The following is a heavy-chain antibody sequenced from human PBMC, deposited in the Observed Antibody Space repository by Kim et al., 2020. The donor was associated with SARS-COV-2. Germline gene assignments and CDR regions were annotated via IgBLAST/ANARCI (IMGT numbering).Heavy chain of an antibody. J-gene: IGHJ6*02. V-gene: IGHV7-4-1*02. CDR2: INTNTGNP. Sequence: ASVKVSCKASGYTFTSYPMNWVRQAPGQGLEWMGWINTNTGNPTYAQGFTGRFVFSLDTSVSTAYLQISSLKAEDTAVYYCARDSSLELLWFRGDYYYYGMDVWGQGTTVTVSS. D-gene: IGHD3-10*01. CDR1: GYTFTSYP. CDR3: ARDSSLELLWFRGDYYYYGMDV.